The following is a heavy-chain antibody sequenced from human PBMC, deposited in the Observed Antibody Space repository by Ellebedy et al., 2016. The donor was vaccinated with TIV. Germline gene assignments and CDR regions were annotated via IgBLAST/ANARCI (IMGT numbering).Heavy chain of an antibody. CDR1: GFTFSTYA. Sequence: PGGSLRLSCTASGFTFSTYAISWVRHAPGKGLEWVSGSISSGGSTYYTDSVKGRFTMSRDNSKNTMYLQMNSLRAEDTAVYYCAKSSVAATACFDQWGQGTLVTVSS. CDR2: SISSGGST. D-gene: IGHD6-13*01. J-gene: IGHJ4*02. V-gene: IGHV3-23*01. CDR3: AKSSVAATACFDQ.